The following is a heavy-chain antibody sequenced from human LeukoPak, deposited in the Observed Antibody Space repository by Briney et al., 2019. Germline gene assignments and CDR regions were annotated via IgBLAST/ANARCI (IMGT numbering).Heavy chain of an antibody. Sequence: PGGSLRLSCAASGFTFSNAWMSWVRQAPGKGLEWVGRTKSKTDGGTTDYAAPVKGRFTISRDDSKNTLYLQMNSLKTEDTAVYYCTTSQTSYDILTGYYLSDYWGQGTLVTVSS. CDR1: GFTFSNAW. CDR3: TTSQTSYDILTGYYLSDY. CDR2: TKSKTDGGTT. D-gene: IGHD3-9*01. J-gene: IGHJ4*02. V-gene: IGHV3-15*01.